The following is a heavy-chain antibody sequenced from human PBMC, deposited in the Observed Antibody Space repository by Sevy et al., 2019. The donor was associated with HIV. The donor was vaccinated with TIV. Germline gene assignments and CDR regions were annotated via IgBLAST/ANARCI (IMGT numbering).Heavy chain of an antibody. D-gene: IGHD5-12*01. V-gene: IGHV3-23*01. CDR2: VSGSGDRT. Sequence: GGSLRLSCAASGFTFNSFAISWVRQAPGKGLEWVSGVSGSGDRTYYTDYMKGRFTVARDNSKNTLYLQIDNLRGEDTAVYYCAKATSAKATEDHFDYWGQGTLVTVSS. CDR3: AKATSAKATEDHFDY. CDR1: GFTFNSFA. J-gene: IGHJ4*02.